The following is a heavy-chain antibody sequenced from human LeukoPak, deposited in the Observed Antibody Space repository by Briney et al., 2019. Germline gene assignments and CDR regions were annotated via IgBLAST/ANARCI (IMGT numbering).Heavy chain of an antibody. CDR1: GGSISSYY. Sequence: SGTLSLTCTVSGGSISSYYWSWIRQPPGKGLEWIGYIYYSGSTNYNPSLKSRVTISVDTSKNQFSLKLSSVTAADTAVYYCARHLSRNYGYDYWGQGALVTVSS. V-gene: IGHV4-59*08. CDR2: IYYSGST. D-gene: IGHD5-18*01. CDR3: ARHLSRNYGYDY. J-gene: IGHJ4*02.